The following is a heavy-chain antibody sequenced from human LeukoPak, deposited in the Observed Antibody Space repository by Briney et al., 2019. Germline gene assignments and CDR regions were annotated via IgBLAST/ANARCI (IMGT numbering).Heavy chain of an antibody. Sequence: GASVKVSCKASGYTFTSYGISWVRQAPGQGLEWMGWISAYNGNTNYAQKLQGRVTMTTDTSTSTAYMELRSLKSDDTAVYYCARDLHPVAGTVEYFQHWGQGTLVTVSS. CDR3: ARDLHPVAGTVEYFQH. D-gene: IGHD6-19*01. CDR1: GYTFTSYG. V-gene: IGHV1-18*01. J-gene: IGHJ1*01. CDR2: ISAYNGNT.